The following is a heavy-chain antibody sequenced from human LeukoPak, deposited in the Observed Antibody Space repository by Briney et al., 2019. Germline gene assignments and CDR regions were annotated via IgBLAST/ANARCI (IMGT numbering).Heavy chain of an antibody. CDR3: AKDLWVWGSYHYPFDP. Sequence: GGSLRLSCAASGFTFSSYGMSWVRQAPGKGLEWVSAISGSGGSTYYADSVKGRFTISRDNSKNTLYLQMNSLRAEDTAVYYCAKDLWVWGSYHYPFDPWGQGTLVTVSS. J-gene: IGHJ5*02. D-gene: IGHD3-16*02. CDR2: ISGSGGST. CDR1: GFTFSSYG. V-gene: IGHV3-23*01.